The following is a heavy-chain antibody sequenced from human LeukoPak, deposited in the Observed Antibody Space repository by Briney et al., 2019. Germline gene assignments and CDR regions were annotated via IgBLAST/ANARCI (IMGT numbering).Heavy chain of an antibody. CDR1: GGSFSTYY. CDR2: IYYSGST. CDR3: ARAVITFGAPVAKGFDC. J-gene: IGHJ4*02. Sequence: SETLSPTCTVSGGSFSTYYWSWIRQPPGKGLEWIGYIYYSGSTDYNPSLKSRVTMSLDTSKTQFSLNLSSVTAADTALYYCARAVITFGAPVAKGFDCWGRGTLVTVSS. D-gene: IGHD3-16*01. V-gene: IGHV4-59*01.